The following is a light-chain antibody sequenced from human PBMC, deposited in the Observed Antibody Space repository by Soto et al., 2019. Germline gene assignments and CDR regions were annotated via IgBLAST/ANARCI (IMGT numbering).Light chain of an antibody. CDR1: ELPNQY. V-gene: IGLV3-25*02. J-gene: IGLJ1*01. CDR2: KDT. CDR3: QSSASDGPYQV. Sequence: SYELTQPPSVSVSPGQTARITCSGSELPNQYAYWYQQKPGQAPILVISKDTERPSGITERFSGSSSGTTVTLTISGVQAEDESDYYCQSSASDGPYQVFGTGTKVTVL.